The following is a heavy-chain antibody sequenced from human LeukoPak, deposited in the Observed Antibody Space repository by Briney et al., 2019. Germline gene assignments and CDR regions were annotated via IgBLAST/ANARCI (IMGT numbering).Heavy chain of an antibody. CDR1: GGSISSYY. CDR2: IYYSGST. D-gene: IGHD3-22*01. V-gene: IGHV4-59*12. Sequence: SETLSLTCTVSGGSISSYYWSWIRQPPGKGLEWIGYIYYSGSTNYNPSLKSRVTISVDTSKNQFSLKLSSVTAADTAVYYCAREIGDYYDSSGYRTYYFDYWGQGTLVTVSS. CDR3: AREIGDYYDSSGYRTYYFDY. J-gene: IGHJ4*02.